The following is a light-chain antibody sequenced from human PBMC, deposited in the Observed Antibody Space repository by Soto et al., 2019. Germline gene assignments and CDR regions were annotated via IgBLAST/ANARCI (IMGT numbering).Light chain of an antibody. J-gene: IGLJ3*02. CDR3: QTWDTGIRV. CDR1: SGHSNYA. Sequence: VLTQSPSASASLGASVKLTCTLSSGHSNYAIAWLQQQPEKGPRYLMKLNSDGSHSKGDGIPDRFSGSSSGAERYLTISSLQSEDEADYYCQTWDTGIRVFGGGTKLTVL. V-gene: IGLV4-69*01. CDR2: LNSDGSH.